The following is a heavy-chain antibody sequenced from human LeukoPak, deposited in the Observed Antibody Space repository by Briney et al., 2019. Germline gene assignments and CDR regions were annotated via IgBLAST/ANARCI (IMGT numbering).Heavy chain of an antibody. Sequence: SETLSLTCTVSGGSISSGGYYWSWIRQPPGTGLEWIGYIYYSGSTNYSPSLKSRVTISVDTSKNQFSLKLSSVTAADTAVYYCARDNADSSGYYYGMDVWGQGTTVTVSS. V-gene: IGHV4-61*08. D-gene: IGHD3-22*01. CDR3: ARDNADSSGYYYGMDV. J-gene: IGHJ6*02. CDR1: GGSISSGGYY. CDR2: IYYSGST.